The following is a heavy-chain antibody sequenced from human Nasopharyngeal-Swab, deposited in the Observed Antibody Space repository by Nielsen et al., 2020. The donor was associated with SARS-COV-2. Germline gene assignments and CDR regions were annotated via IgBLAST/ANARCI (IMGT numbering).Heavy chain of an antibody. CDR3: ARRVGYCSGGSCPSGYYGMDV. CDR1: GFTISNYA. CDR2: ITGSGGTT. V-gene: IGHV3-23*01. D-gene: IGHD2-15*01. Sequence: GESLKIPCAASGFTISNYAMTWVRPAPGKGLERVSAITGSGGTTSYADSVKGRFTISRDNSKNTLYLQMNSLRAEDTAVYYCARRVGYCSGGSCPSGYYGMDVWGQGTTVTVSS. J-gene: IGHJ6*02.